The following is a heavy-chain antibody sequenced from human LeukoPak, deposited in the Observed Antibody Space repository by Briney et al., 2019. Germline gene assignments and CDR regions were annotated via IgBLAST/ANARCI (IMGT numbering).Heavy chain of an antibody. Sequence: SGPTLVNPTQTLTLTCTFSGFSLSTSGMCVSWIRQPPGKALEWLARIDWDDDKYYSTSLKTRLTISKDTSKNQVVLTMTNMDPVDTATYYCARIVTPRVRGVIIPYGMDVWGQGTTVTVSS. CDR1: GFSLSTSGMC. D-gene: IGHD3-10*01. V-gene: IGHV2-70*11. CDR2: IDWDDDK. J-gene: IGHJ6*02. CDR3: ARIVTPRVRGVIIPYGMDV.